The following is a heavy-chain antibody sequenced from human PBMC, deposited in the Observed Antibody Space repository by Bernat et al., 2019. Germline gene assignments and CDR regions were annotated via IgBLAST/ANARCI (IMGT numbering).Heavy chain of an antibody. J-gene: IGHJ4*02. Sequence: QLQLQESGSGLVKPSQTLSLTCAVSGGSISSGGYSWSCIRQPPGKGLEWIGYIYHSGSTYYNPSLKSRVTISVDRSKNQFSLKLSSVTAADTAVYYCAREYCTNGVCYGGFDYWGQGTLVTVSS. D-gene: IGHD2-8*01. CDR1: GGSISSGGYS. CDR3: AREYCTNGVCYGGFDY. CDR2: IYHSGST. V-gene: IGHV4-30-2*01.